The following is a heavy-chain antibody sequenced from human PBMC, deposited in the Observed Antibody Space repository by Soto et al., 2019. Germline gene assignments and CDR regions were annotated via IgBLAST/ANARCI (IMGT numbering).Heavy chain of an antibody. CDR1: GFTFSSYA. CDR2: ISYDGSNK. CDR3: ARGTKGLYDFWSGPPPRERPPPHYYYGMDV. J-gene: IGHJ6*02. D-gene: IGHD3-3*01. Sequence: PGGSLRLSCAASGFTFSSYAMHWVRQAPGKGLEWVAVISYDGSNKYYADSVKGRFTISRDNSKNTLYLQMNSLRAEDTAVYYCARGTKGLYDFWSGPPPRERPPPHYYYGMDVWGQGTTVTVSS. V-gene: IGHV3-30-3*01.